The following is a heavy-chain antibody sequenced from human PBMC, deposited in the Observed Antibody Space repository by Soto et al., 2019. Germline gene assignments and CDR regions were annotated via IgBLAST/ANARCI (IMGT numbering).Heavy chain of an antibody. CDR1: GFTFSSYA. D-gene: IGHD2-2*01. J-gene: IGHJ3*02. CDR2: ISYDGSNK. Sequence: GGSLRLSCAASGFTFSSYAMHWVRQAPGKGLEWVAVISYDGSNKYYADSVKGRFTISRDNSKNTLYLQMNSLRAEDTAVYYCARPLLGYCSSISSYDAFDIWGQGTMVTVSS. V-gene: IGHV3-30-3*01. CDR3: ARPLLGYCSSISSYDAFDI.